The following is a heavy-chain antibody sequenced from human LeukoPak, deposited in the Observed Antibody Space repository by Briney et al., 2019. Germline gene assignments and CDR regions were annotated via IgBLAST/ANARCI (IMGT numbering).Heavy chain of an antibody. CDR1: GGSIGSSRYY. V-gene: IGHV4-39*01. Sequence: QPSETLSLTCTVSGGSIGSSRYYWGRIRQPPGKGREWIGSIYYSGSTDYNPSLTRRVTISVDTSKNQFSLKLSSVTAAETAVYYCARQLQLWFYYFDSWGEGTLGTVSS. J-gene: IGHJ4*02. D-gene: IGHD5-18*01. CDR3: ARQLQLWFYYFDS. CDR2: IYYSGST.